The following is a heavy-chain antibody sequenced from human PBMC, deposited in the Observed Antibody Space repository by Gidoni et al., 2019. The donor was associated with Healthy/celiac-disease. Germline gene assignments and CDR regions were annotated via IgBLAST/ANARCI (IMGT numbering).Heavy chain of an antibody. Sequence: QLQLQESGPGLVKPSETLSLSSSYYWGWIRQPPGKGLAWLGSIYYSGSTYYNPSLKSRVTISVDTSKNQFSLRLSSVTAADTAVYYCAGHYYDSSGSYWGQGTLVTVSS. V-gene: IGHV4-39*01. CDR3: AGHYYDSSGSY. CDR1: SSYY. J-gene: IGHJ4*02. CDR2: IYYSGST. D-gene: IGHD3-22*01.